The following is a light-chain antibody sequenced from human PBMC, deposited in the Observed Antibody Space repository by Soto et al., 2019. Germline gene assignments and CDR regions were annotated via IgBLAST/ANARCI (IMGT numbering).Light chain of an antibody. CDR1: SSDVGGYNY. Sequence: QSALTQPASVSGSPGQSITISCTGTSSDVGGYNYVSWYQQHPGKAPKLMIYDVSNRPSGVSNRFSGSKSGNTASLAISGVQAEDEADYYCSSYTSSSTLGGVFGTGTQLTVL. V-gene: IGLV2-14*01. J-gene: IGLJ1*01. CDR3: SSYTSSSTLGGV. CDR2: DVS.